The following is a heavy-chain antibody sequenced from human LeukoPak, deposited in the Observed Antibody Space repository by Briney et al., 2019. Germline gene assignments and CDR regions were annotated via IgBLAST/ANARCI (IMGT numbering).Heavy chain of an antibody. Sequence: GESLKIYCKGSGYSFSSYWIGWVRQMPGKGLEWMGIIYPGDSDTRYSPSFQGQVTFSADKSISTAYLQWSSLKASDTAMYYCARRLYISHDFDYWGQGTLVTVSS. CDR1: GYSFSSYW. D-gene: IGHD3-10*01. J-gene: IGHJ4*02. V-gene: IGHV5-51*01. CDR3: ARRLYISHDFDY. CDR2: IYPGDSDT.